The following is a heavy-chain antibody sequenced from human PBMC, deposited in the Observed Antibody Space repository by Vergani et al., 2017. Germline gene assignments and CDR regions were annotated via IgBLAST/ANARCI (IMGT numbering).Heavy chain of an antibody. CDR1: GFTFSDYY. J-gene: IGHJ3*02. Sequence: QVQLVESGGGVVQPGRSLRLSCTSSGFTFSDYYMSWIRQAPGKGLEWVSYISSSGSTIYYADSVKGRFTISRDNAKNSLYLQMNSLRAEDTAVYYCARVGTEPYDAFDIWGQGTMVTVSS. D-gene: IGHD7-27*01. CDR2: ISSSGSTI. V-gene: IGHV3-11*01. CDR3: ARVGTEPYDAFDI.